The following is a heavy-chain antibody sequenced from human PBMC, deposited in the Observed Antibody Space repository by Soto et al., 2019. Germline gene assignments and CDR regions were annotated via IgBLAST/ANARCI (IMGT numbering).Heavy chain of an antibody. J-gene: IGHJ4*02. D-gene: IGHD6-6*01. Sequence: PGGSLRLSCAASGFTFSSYAMHWVRQAPGKGLEWVAVISYDGSNKYYADSVKGRFTISRDNSKNTLYLQMNSLRAEDTAVYYCASSIAPVYYFDYWGQGTLVTVSS. CDR2: ISYDGSNK. CDR1: GFTFSSYA. CDR3: ASSIAPVYYFDY. V-gene: IGHV3-30-3*01.